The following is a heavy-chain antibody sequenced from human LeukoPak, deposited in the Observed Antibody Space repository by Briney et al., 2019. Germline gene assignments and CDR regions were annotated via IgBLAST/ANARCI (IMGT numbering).Heavy chain of an antibody. CDR3: ARGVGATTWNWFDP. J-gene: IGHJ5*02. D-gene: IGHD1-26*01. CDR1: GGSISSISSNNYH. Sequence: TSETLSLTCIVSGGSISSISSNNYHWGWIRQPPGKGLEWIGSIYYSGSTYYNPSLKSRVTISVDTSKNQFSLKLSSVTAADTALYYCARGVGATTWNWFDPWGQGTRVTVSS. CDR2: IYYSGST. V-gene: IGHV4-39*01.